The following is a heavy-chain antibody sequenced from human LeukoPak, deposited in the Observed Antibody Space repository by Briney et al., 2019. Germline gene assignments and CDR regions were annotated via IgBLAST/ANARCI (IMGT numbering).Heavy chain of an antibody. CDR1: GGTFSSYA. CDR2: IIPIFGTA. D-gene: IGHD6-13*01. V-gene: IGHV1-69*05. J-gene: IGHJ5*02. Sequence: GASVKVSCKASGGTFSSYAISWVRQAPGQGLEWMGGIIPIFGTANYAQKFQGRVTITTDESTSTAYMELSSLRSEDTAVYYCARDRGSSWTEDWFDPWGQGTLVTVSS. CDR3: ARDRGSSWTEDWFDP.